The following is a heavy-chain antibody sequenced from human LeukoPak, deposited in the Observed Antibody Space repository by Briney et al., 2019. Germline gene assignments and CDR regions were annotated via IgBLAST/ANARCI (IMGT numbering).Heavy chain of an antibody. CDR2: ISYDGSNK. CDR3: ARETVAGDYYFDY. V-gene: IGHV3-30-3*01. CDR1: GFTFSSYA. Sequence: GGSLRLSCAASGFTFSSYAMHWVRQAPGKGLEWVAVISYDGSNKYYADSVKGRFTISRDNSKNTLYLQMNSLRAEDTAVYYCARETVAGDYYFDYWGQGTLVTVSS. D-gene: IGHD6-19*01. J-gene: IGHJ4*02.